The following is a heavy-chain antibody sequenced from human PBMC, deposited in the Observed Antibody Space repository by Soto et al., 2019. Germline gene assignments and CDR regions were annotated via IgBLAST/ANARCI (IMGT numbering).Heavy chain of an antibody. CDR3: ARDYDSSGYPRYYFDY. CDR2: IWYDGGNK. CDR1: GFTFSSYG. J-gene: IGHJ4*02. V-gene: IGHV3-33*01. Sequence: QVQLVESGGGVVQPGRSLRLSCAASGFTFSSYGMHWVRQAPGKGLEWVALIWYDGGNKYYADSVKGRFTISRDNSRNTLYLQMNILRAQDTAVYYCARDYDSSGYPRYYFDYWGQGTLVTVSS. D-gene: IGHD3-22*01.